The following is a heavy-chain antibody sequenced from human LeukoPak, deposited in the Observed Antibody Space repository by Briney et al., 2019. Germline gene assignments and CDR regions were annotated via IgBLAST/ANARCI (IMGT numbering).Heavy chain of an antibody. J-gene: IGHJ4*02. Sequence: GGSLRLSCAASGFTIRSYGMHWVRQAPGKGLEWVAFIRYDGSNKYYADSVKGRFTISRDNSKNTLYLQMNSLRAEDTAVYYCARGVRIAVAGNIDYWGQGTLVTVSS. CDR2: IRYDGSNK. CDR1: GFTIRSYG. D-gene: IGHD6-19*01. V-gene: IGHV3-30*02. CDR3: ARGVRIAVAGNIDY.